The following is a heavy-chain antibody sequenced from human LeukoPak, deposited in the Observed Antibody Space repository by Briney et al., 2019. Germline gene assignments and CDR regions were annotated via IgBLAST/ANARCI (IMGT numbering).Heavy chain of an antibody. CDR2: IYYSGST. J-gene: IGHJ3*02. V-gene: IGHV4-59*08. CDR1: GGSISSYY. Sequence: SETLSLTCTVSGGSISSYYWSWIRQPPGKGLEWIGYIYYSGSTNYNPSLKSRVTISVDTSKNQFSLKLSSVTAADTAVYYCARHTAMPPGVGAFDIWGQGTMVTVSS. CDR3: ARHTAMPPGVGAFDI. D-gene: IGHD2-2*01.